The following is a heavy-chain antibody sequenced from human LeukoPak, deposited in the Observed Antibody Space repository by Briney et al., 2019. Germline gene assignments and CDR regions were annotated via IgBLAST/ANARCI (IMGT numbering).Heavy chain of an antibody. J-gene: IGHJ4*02. CDR1: GYSFTSYW. CDR2: IYPGDSDT. CDR3: ARQNRRSGSYSRYFDY. D-gene: IGHD3-10*01. V-gene: IGHV5-51*01. Sequence: GESLKISCKGSGYSFTSYWIGWVRQMPGKGLEWMGIIYPGDSDTRYSPSFQGQVTISADKSISTAYLQWSSLKASDTAMYYCARQNRRSGSYSRYFDYWGQGTLVTVSS.